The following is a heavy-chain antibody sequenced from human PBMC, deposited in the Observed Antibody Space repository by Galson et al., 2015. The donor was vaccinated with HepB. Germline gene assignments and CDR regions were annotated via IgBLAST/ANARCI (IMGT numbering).Heavy chain of an antibody. D-gene: IGHD3-16*02. CDR1: GFSLSTSGVA. CDR2: IYWDDDK. J-gene: IGHJ4*02. V-gene: IGHV2-5*02. Sequence: PALVKPTQTLTLTFTFSGFSLSTSGVAVAWIRQPPGRALEWLAPIYWDDDKRYSPSLKSRVTITRDTSKNQVVLTVTNMDPVDTATYFCAFSSRRYYFDYWGQGTLVTVSS. CDR3: AFSSRRYYFDY.